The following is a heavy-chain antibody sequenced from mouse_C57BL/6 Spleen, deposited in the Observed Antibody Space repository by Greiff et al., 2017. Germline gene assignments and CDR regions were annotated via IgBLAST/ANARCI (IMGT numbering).Heavy chain of an antibody. Sequence: QVQLQQPGAELVKPGASVKLSCKASGYTFTSYWMHWVKQRPGRGLEWIGRIDPNSGGTKYNEKFKSKATLTVDKPSSTAYMQLSSLTSADSAVYYCARERGYYGNYVFDYWGQGTTLTVSS. V-gene: IGHV1-72*01. CDR2: IDPNSGGT. CDR1: GYTFTSYW. CDR3: ARERGYYGNYVFDY. J-gene: IGHJ2*01. D-gene: IGHD2-1*01.